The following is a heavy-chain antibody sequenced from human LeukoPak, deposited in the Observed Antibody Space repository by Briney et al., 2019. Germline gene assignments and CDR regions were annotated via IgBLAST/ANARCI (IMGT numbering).Heavy chain of an antibody. Sequence: ASVKVSCKASGGTFSSYAISWVRQAPGQGLEWMGGIIPIFGTANYAQKFQGRGTITADESTSTAYMELSSLRSEDTAVYYCANTMVRGVLDAFDIWGQGTMVTVSS. CDR3: ANTMVRGVLDAFDI. J-gene: IGHJ3*02. D-gene: IGHD3-10*01. V-gene: IGHV1-69*13. CDR1: GGTFSSYA. CDR2: IIPIFGTA.